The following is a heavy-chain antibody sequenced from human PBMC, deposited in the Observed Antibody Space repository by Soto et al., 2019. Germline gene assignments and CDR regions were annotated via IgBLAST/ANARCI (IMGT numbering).Heavy chain of an antibody. Sequence: QLQLQESGPGLVKPSETLSLTCTVSGGSISSSSYYWGWIRQPPGKGLEWIGSIYYSGSTYYNPSLKSRVTISVDTSKNQFSLKLSSVTAADTAVYYCARTGRSIAALLGWGQGTLVTVSS. CDR2: IYYSGST. V-gene: IGHV4-39*01. CDR3: ARTGRSIAALLG. D-gene: IGHD6-6*01. CDR1: GGSISSSSYY. J-gene: IGHJ4*02.